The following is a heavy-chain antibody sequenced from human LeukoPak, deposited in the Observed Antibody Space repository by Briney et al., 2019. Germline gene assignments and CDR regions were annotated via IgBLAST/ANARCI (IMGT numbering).Heavy chain of an antibody. V-gene: IGHV3-48*03. CDR2: ISSSGSTI. J-gene: IGHJ4*02. CDR1: GFTFSSYE. CDR3: AKDSYYDSSGYSDC. D-gene: IGHD3-22*01. Sequence: GGSLRLSCAASGFTFSSYEMNWVRQAPGKGLEWVSYISSSGSTIYYADSVKGRFTISRDHSKNTLYLQMNSLRAEDTAVYYCAKDSYYDSSGYSDCWGQGTLVTVSS.